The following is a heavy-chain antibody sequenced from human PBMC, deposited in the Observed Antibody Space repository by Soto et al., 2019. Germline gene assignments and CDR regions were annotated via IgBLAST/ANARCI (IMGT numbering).Heavy chain of an antibody. D-gene: IGHD6-19*01. CDR3: ARPRAVAGNNWFDP. J-gene: IGHJ5*02. V-gene: IGHV4-39*01. CDR2: IYYSGST. Sequence: QLQLQESGPGLVKPSETLSLTCTVSGGSISSSSYYWGWIRQPPGKGLEWIGSIYYSGSTYYNPSLKSRVTISVDTSKNQFSLKLSSVTAADTAVYYCARPRAVAGNNWFDPWGQGTLVTVSS. CDR1: GGSISSSSYY.